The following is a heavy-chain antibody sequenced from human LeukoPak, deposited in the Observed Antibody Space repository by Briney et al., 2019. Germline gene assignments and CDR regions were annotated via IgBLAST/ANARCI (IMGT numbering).Heavy chain of an antibody. D-gene: IGHD3-10*01. CDR3: ARGADSGIPGRVGY. CDR1: GYTFTGYY. V-gene: IGHV1-2*02. CDR2: INPNSGGT. J-gene: IGHJ4*02. Sequence: ASVKVSRKASGYTFTGYYMHWVRQAPGQGLEWMGWINPNSGGTNYAQKFQGRVTMTRDTSISTAYMELSRLRSDDTAVYYCARGADSGIPGRVGYWGQGTLVTVSS.